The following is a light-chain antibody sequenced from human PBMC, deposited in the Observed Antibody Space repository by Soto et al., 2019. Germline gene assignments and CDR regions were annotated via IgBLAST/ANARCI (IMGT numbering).Light chain of an antibody. CDR1: QSVSIY. CDR3: QQRRNWPPWT. CDR2: DAS. J-gene: IGKJ1*01. V-gene: IGKV3-11*01. Sequence: EIVLTQSPATLSLSPGERATLSCRASQSVSIYLAWYQQKPGQAPRLLIYDASNRATGIPARFSGSGSGTDFTLTISSLEPEDFAVYYCQQRRNWPPWTFGQGTKVDIK.